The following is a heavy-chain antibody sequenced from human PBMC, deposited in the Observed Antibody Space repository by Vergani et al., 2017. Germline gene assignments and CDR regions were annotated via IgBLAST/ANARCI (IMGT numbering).Heavy chain of an antibody. Sequence: QVQLVQSGAEVKKPGSSVKVSCKASGGTFSSYAISWVRQAPGQGLEWMGGIIPIFGTANYAQKFQGRVTITADESTSTAYMELSSLRSEDTAVYYCARVRRTLVRWYYYYMDVRGKGTTVTVSS. CDR2: IIPIFGTA. D-gene: IGHD6-6*01. CDR1: GGTFSSYA. V-gene: IGHV1-69*01. CDR3: ARVRRTLVRWYYYYMDV. J-gene: IGHJ6*03.